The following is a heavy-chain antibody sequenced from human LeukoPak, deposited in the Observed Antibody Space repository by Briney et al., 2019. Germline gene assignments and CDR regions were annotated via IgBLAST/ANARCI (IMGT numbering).Heavy chain of an antibody. Sequence: GRSLRLSCAASGFTFSSYAMHWVRQAPGKGLEWVAVISYDGSKYYADSVKGRFTISGDNSKNTLYLQMNSLRAEDTAVYYCARDGCSSTSCSYYFDYWGQGTLVTVSS. CDR3: ARDGCSSTSCSYYFDY. V-gene: IGHV3-30*01. CDR1: GFTFSSYA. J-gene: IGHJ4*02. CDR2: ISYDGSK. D-gene: IGHD2-2*01.